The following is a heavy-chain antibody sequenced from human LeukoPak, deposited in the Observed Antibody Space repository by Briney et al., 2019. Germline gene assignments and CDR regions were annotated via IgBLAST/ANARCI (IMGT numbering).Heavy chain of an antibody. CDR3: ARASNFPGRQLAPGDAFDI. CDR2: VYYSGTT. J-gene: IGHJ3*02. V-gene: IGHV4-59*12. CDR1: GGSISSFY. D-gene: IGHD6-13*01. Sequence: SETLSLTCTVSGGSISSFYWSWIRQPPGKGLEWIGCVYYSGTTNYNPSLKSRVTISGDTSKNQFSLKLSSVTAADTAVYYCARASNFPGRQLAPGDAFDIWGQGTMVTVSS.